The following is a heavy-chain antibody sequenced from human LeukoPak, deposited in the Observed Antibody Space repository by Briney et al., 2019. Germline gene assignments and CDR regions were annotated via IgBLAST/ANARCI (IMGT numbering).Heavy chain of an antibody. CDR2: ISSSSSTI. D-gene: IGHD6-6*01. CDR3: ARDTGGGYSSSSNYYFDY. CDR1: GFTFNSHS. J-gene: IGHJ4*02. Sequence: GGSLRLSCAASGFTFNSHSMNWVRQAPGKGLEWGSYISSSSSTIYYADSVKGRFTISRDNANNSLHLKMNSLRADDTAVYYCARDTGGGYSSSSNYYFDYWGQGTLVTVSS. V-gene: IGHV3-48*01.